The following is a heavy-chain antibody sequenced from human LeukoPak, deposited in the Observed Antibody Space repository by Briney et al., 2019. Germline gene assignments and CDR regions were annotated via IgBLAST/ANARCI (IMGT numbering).Heavy chain of an antibody. D-gene: IGHD2-21*02. CDR2: IYYSGST. CDR3: MAVVTAIDY. V-gene: IGHV4-39*01. CDR1: GVSISSSNYY. J-gene: IGHJ4*02. Sequence: SETLSLTCTVSGVSISSSNYYWGWIRQPPGKGLEWIGSIYYSGSTYYNPSLKSRVTISVDTSKNQFSLKLSSVTAADTAVYYCMAVVTAIDYWGQGTLVTVSS.